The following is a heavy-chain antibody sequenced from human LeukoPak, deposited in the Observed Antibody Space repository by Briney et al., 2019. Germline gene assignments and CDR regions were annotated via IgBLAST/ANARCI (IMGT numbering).Heavy chain of an antibody. CDR2: ISSSSSYI. Sequence: PGGSLRLSCAASGFTFSSYEMNWVRQAPGKGLEWVSSISSSSSYICYADSVKGRFTISRDNAKNSLYLQMNSLRAEDTAVYYCASPKRGSGSSFDYWGQGTLVTVSS. CDR1: GFTFSSYE. V-gene: IGHV3-21*01. D-gene: IGHD3-10*01. CDR3: ASPKRGSGSSFDY. J-gene: IGHJ4*02.